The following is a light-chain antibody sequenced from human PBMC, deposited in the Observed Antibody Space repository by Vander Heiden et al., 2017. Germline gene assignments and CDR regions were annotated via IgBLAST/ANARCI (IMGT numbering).Light chain of an antibody. CDR2: DAA. J-gene: IGKJ2*01. Sequence: EIVLTQSPASLSVSPGGRATLACRASQRVSNNLAWYHQKPGQAPRLLIFDAASRATGVPARITASGSGTEFSLTISSLQSEDVASFYCQQYNTWPYTFGQGTKLEIK. CDR3: QQYNTWPYT. CDR1: QRVSNN. V-gene: IGKV3-15*01.